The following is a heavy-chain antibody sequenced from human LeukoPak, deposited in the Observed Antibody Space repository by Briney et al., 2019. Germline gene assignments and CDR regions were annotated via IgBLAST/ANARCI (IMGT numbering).Heavy chain of an antibody. Sequence: GGSLRLPCAASGFTFSSNWMSWVRQAPGRGLEWVAKIKQDGSEKYYVDSVKGRFTISRDNAKNSLYLQRNSLRAEDTAVYDCARDQGYDSSGYYLRWGQGTLVTVSS. D-gene: IGHD3-22*01. CDR3: ARDQGYDSSGYYLR. CDR1: GFTFSSNW. V-gene: IGHV3-7*03. J-gene: IGHJ4*02. CDR2: IKQDGSEK.